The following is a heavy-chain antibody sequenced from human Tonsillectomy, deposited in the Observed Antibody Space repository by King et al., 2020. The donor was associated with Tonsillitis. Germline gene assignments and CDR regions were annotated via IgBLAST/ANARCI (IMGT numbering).Heavy chain of an antibody. CDR2: ISSSTSYT. Sequence: VQLVESGGGLVKPGGSLRLSCAASGFIFSDYYMSWIRQAPGKGLEWVSYISSSTSYTNYADSVKGRFTISRDNAKNSLYLQMNSMRAADRAVYYCATCLVVTATRFDDAFDIWGQGTMVTASS. CDR3: ATCLVVTATRFDDAFDI. CDR1: GFIFSDYY. D-gene: IGHD2-21*02. V-gene: IGHV3-11*06. J-gene: IGHJ3*02.